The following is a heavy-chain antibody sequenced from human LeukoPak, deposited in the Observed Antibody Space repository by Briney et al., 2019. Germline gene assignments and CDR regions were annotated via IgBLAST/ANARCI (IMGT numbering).Heavy chain of an antibody. V-gene: IGHV3-48*03. CDR2: ISSSGGTI. J-gene: IGHJ5*02. CDR3: ASSGYSYGYVGWFDP. CDR1: GFTFSSYA. D-gene: IGHD5-18*01. Sequence: GGSLRLSCAASGFTFSSYAMSWVRQAPGKGLEWVSYISSSGGTIYYADSVKGRFTISRDNAKNSLYLQMNSLRAEDTAVYYCASSGYSYGYVGWFDPWGQGTLVTVSS.